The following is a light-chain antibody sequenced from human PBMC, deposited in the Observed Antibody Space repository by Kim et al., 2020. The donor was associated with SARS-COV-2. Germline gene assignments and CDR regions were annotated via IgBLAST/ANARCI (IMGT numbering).Light chain of an antibody. CDR2: AAS. V-gene: IGKV1-16*01. Sequence: DIQMTQSPSSLSASVGDRVTITCWASQDFSDYLAWFQQKPEKAPKSLIYAASRLQSGVPSRFSGSGSGTEFTLTISNLQPEDFATYYCQQYKFYQWTFGQGTKVDIK. CDR1: QDFSDY. CDR3: QQYKFYQWT. J-gene: IGKJ1*01.